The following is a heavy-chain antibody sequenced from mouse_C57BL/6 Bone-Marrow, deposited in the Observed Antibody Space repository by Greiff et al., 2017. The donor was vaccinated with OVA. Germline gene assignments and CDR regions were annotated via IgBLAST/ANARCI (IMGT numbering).Heavy chain of an antibody. CDR1: GFTFSSYA. CDR2: ISDGGSYT. D-gene: IGHD1-1*01. J-gene: IGHJ4*01. Sequence: DVKLVESGGGLVKPGGSLKLSCAASGFTFSSYAMSWVRQTPEKRLEWVATISDGGSYTYYPDNVKGRFTISRDNAKNNLYLQMSHLKSEDTAMYYCARGFIYYYGSSYVHYAMDYWGQGTSVTVSS. V-gene: IGHV5-4*03. CDR3: ARGFIYYYGSSYVHYAMDY.